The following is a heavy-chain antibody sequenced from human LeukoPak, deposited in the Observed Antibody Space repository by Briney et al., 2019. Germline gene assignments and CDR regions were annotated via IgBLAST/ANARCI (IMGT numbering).Heavy chain of an antibody. D-gene: IGHD5-18*01. Sequence: GGSLRLSCAASGFTFSSYWMHWVRQAPGKGLVWVSHINSDGSSTSYADSVKGRFTISRDNAKNTLYLQMNSLRAEDTAVYYCARGGGYSYGSVDYWGQGTLVTVSS. CDR2: INSDGSST. V-gene: IGHV3-74*01. CDR1: GFTFSSYW. CDR3: ARGGGYSYGSVDY. J-gene: IGHJ4*02.